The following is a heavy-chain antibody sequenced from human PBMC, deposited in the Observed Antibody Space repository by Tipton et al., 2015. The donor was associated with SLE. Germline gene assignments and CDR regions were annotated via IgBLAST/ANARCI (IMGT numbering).Heavy chain of an antibody. CDR1: GFKLSSHW. Sequence: SLRLSCTASGFKLSSHWMSWVRQAPGKGPEWVALINQDGSQKYYADSVEGRFTVSRDNAENTLYLQMNSLRAEDTAVYYCAKDRFLEWLYFDYWGQGTLVTVSS. J-gene: IGHJ4*02. D-gene: IGHD3-3*01. V-gene: IGHV3-7*01. CDR3: AKDRFLEWLYFDY. CDR2: INQDGSQK.